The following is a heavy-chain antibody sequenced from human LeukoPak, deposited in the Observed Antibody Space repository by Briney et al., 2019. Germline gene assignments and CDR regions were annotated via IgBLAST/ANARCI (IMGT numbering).Heavy chain of an antibody. CDR3: ARSPISIAAAGTSSILFDY. Sequence: GESLKISCKGSGYSFTDYWIGWVRQMPGKGLEWMGIIYPGDSDTRYSPSFQGQVTISADKSISTAYLQWSSLKASDTAMYYCARSPISIAAAGTSSILFDYWGQGTLVTVSS. CDR2: IYPGDSDT. CDR1: GYSFTDYW. D-gene: IGHD6-13*01. V-gene: IGHV5-51*01. J-gene: IGHJ4*02.